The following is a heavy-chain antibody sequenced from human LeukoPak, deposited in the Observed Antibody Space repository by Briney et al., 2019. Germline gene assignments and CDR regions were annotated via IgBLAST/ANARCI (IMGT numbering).Heavy chain of an antibody. V-gene: IGHV1-69*04. J-gene: IGHJ4*02. CDR2: IIPMLTII. CDR3: VREGSTGTSLAY. D-gene: IGHD4-17*01. CDR1: GGSNYA. Sequence: SVTVSCKASGGSNYAISWVRQAPGQGLEWMGRIIPMLTIINYAQKFRGRLTIVADKSTSAGYMELARLTSKDTAMYYCVREGSTGTSLAYWGQGALVTVSS.